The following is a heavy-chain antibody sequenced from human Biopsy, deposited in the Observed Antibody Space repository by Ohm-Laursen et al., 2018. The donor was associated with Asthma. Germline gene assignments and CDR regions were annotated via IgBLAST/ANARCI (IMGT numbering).Heavy chain of an antibody. D-gene: IGHD3-9*01. CDR1: GGTFSSNS. V-gene: IGHV1-69*13. Sequence: SVKVSCNASGGTFSSNSINWVRQAPGQGLEWMGRIIPIFGPTNYAQKFQGRVTISADDSTSTAYMELSSLSSEDTALYYCARTYFDFLTGQVHDAFAMWGQGTMVTVSS. J-gene: IGHJ3*02. CDR2: IIPIFGPT. CDR3: ARTYFDFLTGQVHDAFAM.